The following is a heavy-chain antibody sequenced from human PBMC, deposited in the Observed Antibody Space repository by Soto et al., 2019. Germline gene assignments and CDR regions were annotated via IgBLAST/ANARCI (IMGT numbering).Heavy chain of an antibody. CDR1: AFTLSKFA. CDR3: ARGHRDV. V-gene: IGHV3-30-3*01. Sequence: QVQLVESGGGVVQPGRSLRLSCAASAFTLSKFAMHWVRQAPGKGLEWSAVTSTDGIDTSYADSVKGRFTISRDNSKSAIYLQMNSLVTDNKALYFCARGHRDVLSQANAVTIS. CDR2: TSTDGIDT. J-gene: IGHJ6*02.